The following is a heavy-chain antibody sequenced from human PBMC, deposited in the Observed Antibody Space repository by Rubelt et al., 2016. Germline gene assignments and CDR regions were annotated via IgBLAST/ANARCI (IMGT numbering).Heavy chain of an antibody. V-gene: IGHV4-34*01. Sequence: QVQLQQWGAGLLKPSEPLSLTCAVYGGSFSDYYWSWIRQSPGKGLEWIGYIYYSGSTSYNPSLKSRVTISVDTSKNQFSLKLSSVTAADTAVYYCAREMFDPWGQGTLVTVSS. CDR2: IYYSGST. J-gene: IGHJ5*02. CDR3: AREMFDP. CDR1: GGSFSDYY.